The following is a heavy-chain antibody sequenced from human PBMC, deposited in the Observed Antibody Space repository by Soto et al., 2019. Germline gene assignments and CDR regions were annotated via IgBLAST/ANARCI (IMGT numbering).Heavy chain of an antibody. CDR3: AKIPVYDSSFGY. CDR1: GFTFSSYG. J-gene: IGHJ4*02. V-gene: IGHV3-30*18. CDR2: ISYDGSNK. D-gene: IGHD3-22*01. Sequence: PGGSLRLSCAASGFTFSSYGMHWVRQAPGKGLEWVAVISYDGSNKYYADSVKGRFTISRDNSKNTLYLQMNSLRAEDTAVYYCAKIPVYDSSFGYWGQGTLVTVSS.